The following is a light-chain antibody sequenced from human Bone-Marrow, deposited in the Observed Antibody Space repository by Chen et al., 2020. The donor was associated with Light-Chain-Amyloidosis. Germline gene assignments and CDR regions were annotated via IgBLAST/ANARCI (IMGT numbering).Light chain of an antibody. CDR1: SSDVGGDNH. CDR3: SSYTITNTLV. Sequence: QSALTQPASVSGCPGQSITISCTGTSSDVGGDNHGSWYQQHPDKAPKLMIYEVTNRPSWVPDRFSGSKSDNTASLTISGLQTEDEADYFCSSYTITNTLVFGSGTRVTVL. CDR2: EVT. J-gene: IGLJ1*01. V-gene: IGLV2-14*01.